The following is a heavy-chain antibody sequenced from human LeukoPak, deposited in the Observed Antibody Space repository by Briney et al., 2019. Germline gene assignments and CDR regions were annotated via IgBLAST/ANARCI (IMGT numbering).Heavy chain of an antibody. Sequence: SETLSLTCTVSGGSISSSRYYWGWIRQPPGKGLEWIGSIHYSGSTYYNPSLKSRVTVSVDTSENQFSLKLTSVTAADTAVYYCAKEGAESFPDAFDIWGQGTMITVSS. CDR2: IHYSGST. CDR3: AKEGAESFPDAFDI. CDR1: GGSISSSRYY. J-gene: IGHJ3*02. V-gene: IGHV4-39*07. D-gene: IGHD3-10*01.